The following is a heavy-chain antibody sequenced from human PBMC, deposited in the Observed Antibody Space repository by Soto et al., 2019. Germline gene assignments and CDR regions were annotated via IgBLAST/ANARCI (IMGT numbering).Heavy chain of an antibody. CDR1: GDSVSSNSAA. V-gene: IGHV6-1*01. Sequence: SQTLSLTCAISGDSVSSNSAAWNWIRQSPSRGLEWLGRTYYRSNWHNDYALSVKGRITINPDTSKNQFYLQLNSVTPEDTAVYYCARDRAPPHSRGTYFDTGGKGTLVPVSS. CDR3: ARDRAPPHSRGTYFDT. D-gene: IGHD6-19*01. J-gene: IGHJ5*02. CDR2: TYYRSNWHN.